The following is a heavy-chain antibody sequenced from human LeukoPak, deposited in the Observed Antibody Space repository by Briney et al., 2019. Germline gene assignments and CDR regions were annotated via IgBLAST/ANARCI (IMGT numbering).Heavy chain of an antibody. V-gene: IGHV4-4*02. D-gene: IGHD5-18*01. J-gene: IGHJ4*02. CDR1: GGSISSSNL. CDR2: IYHSGST. Sequence: PSETLSLTRAVSGGSISSSNLWSWVRQPPGKGLEWIGEIYHSGSTNYNPSLKSRVTISVDKSKNQFSLKLSSVTAADTAVYYCARDDFVDTAMVRFYYWGQGTLVTVSS. CDR3: ARDDFVDTAMVRFYY.